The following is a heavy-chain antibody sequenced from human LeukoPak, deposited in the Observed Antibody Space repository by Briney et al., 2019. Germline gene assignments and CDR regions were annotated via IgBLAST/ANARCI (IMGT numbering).Heavy chain of an antibody. CDR2: INTNTGNP. V-gene: IGHV7-4-1*02. CDR1: GYTFTSYA. J-gene: IGHJ5*02. Sequence: ASEKVSCKASGYTFTSYAMNWVRQAPGQGLEWMEWINTNTGNPTYAQGFTGRFVFSLDTSVSTAYLQISSLKAEDTAVYYCARDRAVAGTYLSRFDPWGQGTLVTVSS. CDR3: ARDRAVAGTYLSRFDP. D-gene: IGHD6-19*01.